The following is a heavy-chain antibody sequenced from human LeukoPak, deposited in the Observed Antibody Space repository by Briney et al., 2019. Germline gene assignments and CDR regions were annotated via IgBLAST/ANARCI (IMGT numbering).Heavy chain of an antibody. J-gene: IGHJ6*02. D-gene: IGHD5-24*01. V-gene: IGHV3-7*01. Sequence: GGSLRLSCAAPGFTFSSYWMSWVRQAPGKGLEWVANIKQDGSEKYYVDSVKGRFTISRDNAKNSLYLQMNSLRAEDTAVYYCARDPDVYGMDVWGQGTTVTVSS. CDR1: GFTFSSYW. CDR3: ARDPDVYGMDV. CDR2: IKQDGSEK.